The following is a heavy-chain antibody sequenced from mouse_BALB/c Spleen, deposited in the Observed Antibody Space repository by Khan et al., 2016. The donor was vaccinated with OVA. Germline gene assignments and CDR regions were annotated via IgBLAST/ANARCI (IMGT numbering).Heavy chain of an antibody. CDR1: GFTFSTYG. CDR3: TRLAYYYNCEGFAY. Sequence: EVKLVESGGDLVKPGGSLKLSCATSGFTFSTYGMSWVRQTPDKRLEWVAAISSGGSYTYYPGSVKGRFTISRDNANNTLYLQMSSLKSEDTAIYYCTRLAYYYNCEGFAYWGQGTLVTVSA. CDR2: ISSGGSYT. V-gene: IGHV5-6*01. J-gene: IGHJ3*01. D-gene: IGHD1-1*01.